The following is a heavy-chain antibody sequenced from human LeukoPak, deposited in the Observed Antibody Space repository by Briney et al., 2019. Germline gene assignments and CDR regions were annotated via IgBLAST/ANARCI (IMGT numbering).Heavy chain of an antibody. D-gene: IGHD6-19*01. CDR3: ARNEQWLDPEYFQH. CDR2: ISSSISTI. J-gene: IGHJ1*01. V-gene: IGHV3-48*02. CDR1: GFTFSSYS. Sequence: PGGSLRLSCAASGFTFSSYSMNWVRQAPGKGLEWVSYISSSISTIYYADSVKGRFTISRDNAKNSLYLQMNSLRDEDTGVYYCARNEQWLDPEYFQHWGQGTLVTVSS.